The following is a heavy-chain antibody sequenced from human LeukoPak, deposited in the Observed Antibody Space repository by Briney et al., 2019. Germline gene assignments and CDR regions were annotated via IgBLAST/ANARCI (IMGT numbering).Heavy chain of an antibody. CDR2: IKQDGNEK. Sequence: GGSLRLSCAASGFTFSRSWMSWVRQAPGKGLEWVANIKQDGNEKYYVDSVKGRFTISRDNGKNSLYLQMNRLRVEETAVYFCARPPDLDSSVYFWVPKWGQGTLVTVSS. D-gene: IGHD3-22*01. CDR1: GFTFSRSW. J-gene: IGHJ4*02. CDR3: ARPPDLDSSVYFWVPK. V-gene: IGHV3-7*01.